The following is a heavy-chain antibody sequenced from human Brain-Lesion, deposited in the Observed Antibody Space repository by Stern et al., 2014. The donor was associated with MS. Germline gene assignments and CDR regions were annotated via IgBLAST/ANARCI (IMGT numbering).Heavy chain of an antibody. CDR2: ISGRGGPT. V-gene: IGHV3-23*04. CDR3: AKWPHHIAVAGTRYFQH. CDR1: GFSFSTYA. J-gene: IGHJ1*01. D-gene: IGHD6-19*01. Sequence: EDQLVESGGGLVQPGGSLRLSWAASGFSFSTYAMSWVRQTPGKGLQCASVISGRGGPTYSAASVKGLFTISRDNSKTTLYLQMDSLRADDTAVYYCAKWPHHIAVAGTRYFQHWGQGTLVTVSS.